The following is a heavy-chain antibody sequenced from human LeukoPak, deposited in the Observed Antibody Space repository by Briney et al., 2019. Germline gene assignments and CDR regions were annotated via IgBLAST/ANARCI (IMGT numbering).Heavy chain of an antibody. V-gene: IGHV1-18*01. CDR3: ARVALAAAGPTDYNWFDP. CDR1: GYTFTSYG. CDR2: ISAYNGNT. Sequence: ASVKVSCKASGYTFTSYGISWVRQAPGQGPEWMGWISAYNGNTNYAQKLQGRVTMTTDTSTSTAYMELRSLRSDDTAVYYCARVALAAAGPTDYNWFDPWGQGTLVTVSS. J-gene: IGHJ5*02. D-gene: IGHD6-13*01.